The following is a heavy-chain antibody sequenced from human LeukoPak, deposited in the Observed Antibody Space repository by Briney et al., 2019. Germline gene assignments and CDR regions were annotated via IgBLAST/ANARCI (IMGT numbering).Heavy chain of an antibody. CDR1: GGSISSYY. J-gene: IGHJ5*02. Sequence: PSETLSLTCTVSGGSISSYYWSWIRQPPGKGLEWIGYIYYSGSTYYNPSLKSRVTISVDTSKNQFSLKLSSVTAADTAVYYCARSYYGEEEMNWFDPWGQGTLVTVSS. D-gene: IGHD2/OR15-2a*01. CDR2: IYYSGST. V-gene: IGHV4-59*12. CDR3: ARSYYGEEEMNWFDP.